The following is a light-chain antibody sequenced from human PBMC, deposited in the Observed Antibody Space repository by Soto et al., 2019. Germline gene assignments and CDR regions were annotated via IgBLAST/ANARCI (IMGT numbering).Light chain of an antibody. J-gene: IGKJ3*01. CDR3: QLYGTSPL. CDR1: QTVSSNY. Sequence: EIVLTQSLVTLSLSPGESAALSCQASQTVSSNYLTWYQQRPGQAPRLLIYATSTRSTDVPDRFSGSGSGTDFTLTISGLEPEDFAMYYCQLYGTSPLFGPGTKVDIK. V-gene: IGKV3-20*01. CDR2: ATS.